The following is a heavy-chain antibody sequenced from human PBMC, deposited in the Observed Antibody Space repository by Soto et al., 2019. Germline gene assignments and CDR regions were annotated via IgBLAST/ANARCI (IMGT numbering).Heavy chain of an antibody. Sequence: PSETLSLTCTVSGGSINYSNYYWGWIRQPPGKGLEWIGNIYYTGSTYYNPSLKSRVTISVDTSKNQFSLRLSSVTAADTAVYYCARGYTPKLIDYWGQGSLVTVSS. D-gene: IGHD2-2*02. CDR2: IYYTGST. J-gene: IGHJ4*02. CDR3: ARGYTPKLIDY. CDR1: GGSINYSNYY. V-gene: IGHV4-39*01.